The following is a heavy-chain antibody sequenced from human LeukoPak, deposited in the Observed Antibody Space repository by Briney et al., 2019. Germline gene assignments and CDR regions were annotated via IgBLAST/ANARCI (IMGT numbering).Heavy chain of an antibody. J-gene: IGHJ5*02. Sequence: PGGSLRLSCAASGFTFTKYWMSWVRQVPGKGLEWVANIKQDGSDKYYLDSVKGRFTISRDNAKNSVYLQMSSLGTEDTAVYYCAKGDKQLVFNRNKGGFDPWGQGTLVTVSS. CDR3: AKGDKQLVFNRNKGGFDP. CDR1: GFTFTKYW. CDR2: IKQDGSDK. D-gene: IGHD6-13*01. V-gene: IGHV3-7*01.